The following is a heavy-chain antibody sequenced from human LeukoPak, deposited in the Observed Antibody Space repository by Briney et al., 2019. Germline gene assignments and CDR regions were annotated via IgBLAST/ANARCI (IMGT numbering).Heavy chain of an antibody. J-gene: IGHJ3*02. V-gene: IGHV4-59*12. Sequence: SETLSLTCTVSGGFISSYYWSWIRQPPGKGLEWIGYIYNSGTTYYNPSLKSRVTISVDTSKNQFSLKLSSVTAADTAVYYCARTPMSIDAFDIWGQGTMVTVSS. CDR3: ARTPMSIDAFDI. CDR1: GGFISSYY. CDR2: IYNSGTT. D-gene: IGHD2-21*01.